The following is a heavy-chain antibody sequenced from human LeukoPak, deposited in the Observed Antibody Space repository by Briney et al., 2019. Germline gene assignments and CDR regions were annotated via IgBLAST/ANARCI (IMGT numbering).Heavy chain of an antibody. V-gene: IGHV3-72*01. D-gene: IGHD1-26*01. CDR1: GFTFSDHY. Sequence: PGGSLRLSCAASGFTFSDHYMDWVRQAPGKGLEWVGRTRNKANSYTTEYAASVKGRFTISRDDSKNSLYLQMNSLKTEDTAVYYCARGESGSYYLADAFDIWGQGTMVTVSS. CDR3: ARGESGSYYLADAFDI. J-gene: IGHJ3*02. CDR2: TRNKANSYTT.